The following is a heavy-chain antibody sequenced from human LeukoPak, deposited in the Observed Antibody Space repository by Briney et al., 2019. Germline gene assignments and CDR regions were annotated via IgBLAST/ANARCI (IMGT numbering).Heavy chain of an antibody. J-gene: IGHJ4*02. Sequence: PSETLSLTCTVSGDSISSYYWSWIRQPPGRGLEWIGCVYYSENTNYNPSLKSRVSISVDTSKNQFSLKLSSVTAADTAVYYCATLRSSNSWYYFDPWGQGTLGPVSS. D-gene: IGHD6-13*01. CDR2: VYYSENT. CDR3: ATLRSSNSWYYFDP. V-gene: IGHV4-59*01. CDR1: GDSISSYY.